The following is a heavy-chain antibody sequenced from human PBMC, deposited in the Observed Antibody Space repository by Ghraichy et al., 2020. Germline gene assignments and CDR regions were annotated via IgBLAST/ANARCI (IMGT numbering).Heavy chain of an antibody. V-gene: IGHV1-69*13. Sequence: SVKVSCKASGGTFSSYAISWVRQAPGQGLEWMGGIIPIFGTANYAQKFQGRVTITADESTSTAYMELSSLRSEDTAVYYCARARSSSSSHFYGMDVWGQGTTVTVSS. D-gene: IGHD6-6*01. CDR1: GGTFSSYA. CDR2: IIPIFGTA. J-gene: IGHJ6*02. CDR3: ARARSSSSSHFYGMDV.